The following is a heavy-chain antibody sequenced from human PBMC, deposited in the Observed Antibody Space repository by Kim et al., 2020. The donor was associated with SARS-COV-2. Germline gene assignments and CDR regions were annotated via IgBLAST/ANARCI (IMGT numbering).Heavy chain of an antibody. J-gene: IGHJ4*02. CDR1: GFTFSSYA. V-gene: IGHV3-30*04. CDR2: ISYDGSNK. CDR3: ARGTRVQYYDILSAGGYFDY. Sequence: GGSLRLSCAASGFTFSSYAMHWVRQAPGKGLEWVAVISYDGSNKYYADSVKGRFTISRDNSKNTLYLQMNSLRAEDTAVYYCARGTRVQYYDILSAGGYFDYWGQGTLVTVSS. D-gene: IGHD3-9*01.